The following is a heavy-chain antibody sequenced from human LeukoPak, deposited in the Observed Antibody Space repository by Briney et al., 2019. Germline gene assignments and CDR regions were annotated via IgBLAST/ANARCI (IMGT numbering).Heavy chain of an antibody. J-gene: IGHJ4*02. CDR1: GGSFSGYY. CDR3: ARECGYSYEAQTFDY. D-gene: IGHD5-18*01. CDR2: INHSGST. V-gene: IGHV4-34*01. Sequence: PSETLSLTCAVYGGSFSGYYWSWILQPPGKGLEWIGEINHSGSTNYNPSLKSRVTISVDTSKNQFSLKLSSVTAADTAVYYCARECGYSYEAQTFDYWGQGTLVTVSS.